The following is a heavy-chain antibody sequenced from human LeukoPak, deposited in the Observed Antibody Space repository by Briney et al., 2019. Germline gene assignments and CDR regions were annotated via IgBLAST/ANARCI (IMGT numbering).Heavy chain of an antibody. CDR2: IIPIFGTT. CDR1: GGTFSSYG. D-gene: IGHD4-17*01. V-gene: IGHV1-69*01. J-gene: IGHJ2*01. CDR3: ARYGDYDVAGYFDL. Sequence: GSSVKVSCKASGGTFSSYGISWVRQAPGQGLEWMGGIIPIFGTTNYAQKFQGRVTITADESTTTAYMELSSLRSEDTAVYYCARYGDYDVAGYFDLWGRGTLVTVSS.